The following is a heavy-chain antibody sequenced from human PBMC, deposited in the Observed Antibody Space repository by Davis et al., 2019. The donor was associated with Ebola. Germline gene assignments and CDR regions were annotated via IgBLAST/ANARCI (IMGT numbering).Heavy chain of an antibody. J-gene: IGHJ4*02. CDR1: GFTFSSYE. D-gene: IGHD3-10*01. Sequence: GGSLRLSCAASGFTFSSYEMNWVRQAPGKGLEWVSYISSSGSTIYYADSVKGRFTISRDNAKNSLYLQMNSLRAEDTAVYYCTAGGYGSGSRGDYWGQGTLVTVSS. CDR3: TAGGYGSGSRGDY. CDR2: ISSSGSTI. V-gene: IGHV3-48*03.